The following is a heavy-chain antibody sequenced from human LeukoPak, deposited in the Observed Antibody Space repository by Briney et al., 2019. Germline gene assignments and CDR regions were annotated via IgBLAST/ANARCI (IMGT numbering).Heavy chain of an antibody. D-gene: IGHD1-26*01. V-gene: IGHV3-43D*03. J-gene: IGHJ4*02. CDR1: GYTFDDYA. CDR2: ISWDGGTI. Sequence: PGGSLRLSCAASGYTFDDYAFHWVRQAPGKGLEWVSLISWDGGTIYYADSVRGRFTISRDNSKNSLYLRMNSPRAEDTALYYCAKGSGGAYYNYFEDWGQGTLVSVAS. CDR3: AKGSGGAYYNYFED.